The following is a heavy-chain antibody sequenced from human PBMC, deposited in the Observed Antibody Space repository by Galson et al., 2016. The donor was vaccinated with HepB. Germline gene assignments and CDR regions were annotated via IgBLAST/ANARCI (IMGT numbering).Heavy chain of an antibody. CDR1: GGSISSSNW. CDR3: ARIAGPLSSSVGSFDY. CDR2: IYHNGST. J-gene: IGHJ4*02. Sequence: LSLTCAVSGGSISSSNWWSWVRQPPGKGLEWIGKIYHNGSTNYNPSLKSRFSMSVDKSKNQFSLKMTSVTAADTAVYFCARIAGPLSSSVGSFDYWGQGTLVTVSS. V-gene: IGHV4-4*01. D-gene: IGHD6-13*01.